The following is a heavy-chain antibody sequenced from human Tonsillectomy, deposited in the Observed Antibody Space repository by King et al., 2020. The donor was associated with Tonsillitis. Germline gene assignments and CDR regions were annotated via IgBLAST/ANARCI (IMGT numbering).Heavy chain of an antibody. D-gene: IGHD1-14*01. CDR3: ARGRITYRG. J-gene: IGHJ4*02. CDR2: INQDGSEK. Sequence: VQLVESGGGLVQPGGSLRLSCAASGFTFSSDWMSWVRQAPGKGLEWVANINQDGSEKYYVDFLKGRFTISRDNSKNSLYLQMNSLRAEDTAMYYCARGRITYRGWGQGTRVTVSS. V-gene: IGHV3-7*01. CDR1: GFTFSSDW.